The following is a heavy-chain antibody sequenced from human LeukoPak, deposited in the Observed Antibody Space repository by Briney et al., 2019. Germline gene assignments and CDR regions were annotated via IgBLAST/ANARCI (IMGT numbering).Heavy chain of an antibody. Sequence: ASVKVSCKASGYTFTSYYMHWVRQAPGQGLEWMGIINPSGGSTSYARKFQGRVTMTRNTSISTAYMELSSLRSEDTAVYYCARVYGDGYNSYFDYWGQGTLVTVSS. V-gene: IGHV1-46*01. CDR1: GYTFTSYY. J-gene: IGHJ4*02. D-gene: IGHD5-24*01. CDR2: INPSGGST. CDR3: ARVYGDGYNSYFDY.